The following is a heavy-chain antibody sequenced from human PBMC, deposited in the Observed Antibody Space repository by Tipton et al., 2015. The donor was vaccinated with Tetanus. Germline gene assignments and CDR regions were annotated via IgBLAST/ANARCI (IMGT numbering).Heavy chain of an antibody. CDR2: INHNGGT. Sequence: TLSLTCAVSGGAFSGYYWSWIRQSPGEGLEWIGAINHNGGTNYNPSLRSRVTMSIDTSQKQVSLKLSSVTAADTAVYYCARPRGYSSGYFYYWGLGTLVTVSS. CDR1: GGAFSGYY. J-gene: IGHJ4*02. V-gene: IGHV4-34*01. D-gene: IGHD3-22*01. CDR3: ARPRGYSSGYFYY.